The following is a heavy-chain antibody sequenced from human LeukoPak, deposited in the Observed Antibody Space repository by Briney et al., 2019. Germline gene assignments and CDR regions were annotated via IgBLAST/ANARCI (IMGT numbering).Heavy chain of an antibody. CDR2: INHSGST. D-gene: IGHD3-22*01. CDR1: GGSFSGYY. Sequence: PSETLSLTCAVYGGSFSGYYWSWIRQPPGKGLEWIGEINHSGSTNYNPSLKSRVTISLDTSKDQFSLNLSSVTAADTAVYYCARGNSYYDSSDYFPWESFQHWGQGTLVTVSS. CDR3: ARGNSYYDSSDYFPWESFQH. V-gene: IGHV4-34*01. J-gene: IGHJ1*01.